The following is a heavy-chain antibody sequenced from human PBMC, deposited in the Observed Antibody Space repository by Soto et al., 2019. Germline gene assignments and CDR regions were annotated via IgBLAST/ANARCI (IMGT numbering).Heavy chain of an antibody. V-gene: IGHV3-15*07. CDR3: TTDSRTTLPEIRFDY. CDR2: VKSKTDGGSS. CDR1: GFPFSNAW. D-gene: IGHD1-26*01. J-gene: IGHJ4*01. Sequence: GGSLRLSCAAFGFPFSNAWINWVRQVPGKGLEWVGRVKSKTDGGSSDYAAPVKGRFAVSRDDSKNIVYLQMNSLKIEDTGVYYCTTDSRTTLPEIRFDYWGHGTQVTVSS.